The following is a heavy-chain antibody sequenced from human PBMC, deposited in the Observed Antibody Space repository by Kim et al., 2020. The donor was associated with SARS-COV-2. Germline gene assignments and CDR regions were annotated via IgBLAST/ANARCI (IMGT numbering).Heavy chain of an antibody. Sequence: SETLSLTCTVSSASISSGDCYWSWIRQYPGKGLEWIGYIYYSGSTYYSPSLKSRVTISVDRSQNQFSLRLNSVTAADMAVYYCARGKGYSSTPHYYYYGMDVWGQGTTVTVSS. J-gene: IGHJ6*02. D-gene: IGHD6-13*01. CDR1: SASISSGDCY. CDR3: ARGKGYSSTPHYYYYGMDV. CDR2: IYYSGST. V-gene: IGHV4-31*03.